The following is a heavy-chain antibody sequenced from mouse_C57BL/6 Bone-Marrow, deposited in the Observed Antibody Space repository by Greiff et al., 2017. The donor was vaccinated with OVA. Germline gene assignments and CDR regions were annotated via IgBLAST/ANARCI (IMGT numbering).Heavy chain of an antibody. Sequence: QVQLQQPGAELVKPGASVKVSCKASGYTFTSYWMHWVKQRPGQGLEWIGGINPSDSVTNYNQKFKGKATLTVDKSSSTAYMQLSSLTSEDSAVYYCAIGQLRLRAMDYWGQGTSVTVSS. CDR1: GYTFTSYW. J-gene: IGHJ4*01. CDR2: INPSDSVT. V-gene: IGHV1-74*01. CDR3: AIGQLRLRAMDY. D-gene: IGHD3-2*02.